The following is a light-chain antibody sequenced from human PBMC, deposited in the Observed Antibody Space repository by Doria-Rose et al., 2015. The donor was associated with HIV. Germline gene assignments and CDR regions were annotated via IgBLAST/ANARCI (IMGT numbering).Light chain of an antibody. J-gene: IGLJ3*02. CDR1: TGDVTSGHY. Sequence: SSTGDVTSGHYPSWFPQKPGQAPRTLIYDTNNKRSWAPARFSGSLVGGKAALTLSGAQPEDEADYYCFLFYNGVRVFGGGTKLTGL. CDR2: DTN. V-gene: IGLV7-46*01. CDR3: FLFYNGVRV.